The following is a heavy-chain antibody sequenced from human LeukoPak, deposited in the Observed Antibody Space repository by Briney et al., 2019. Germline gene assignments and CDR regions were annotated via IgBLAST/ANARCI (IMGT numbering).Heavy chain of an antibody. CDR1: GFTFSAYA. CDR2: IRGNSERT. Sequence: PGGSLRLSCAASGFTFSAYAITWVRQAPGKGLEWVSAIRGNSERTYYADSVRGRFTISRDNSKDTVYLQISSLRVEDTAVYYCAREQSGTRGWYTVDYWGQGTQVAVSS. J-gene: IGHJ4*02. D-gene: IGHD6-19*01. CDR3: AREQSGTRGWYTVDY. V-gene: IGHV3-23*01.